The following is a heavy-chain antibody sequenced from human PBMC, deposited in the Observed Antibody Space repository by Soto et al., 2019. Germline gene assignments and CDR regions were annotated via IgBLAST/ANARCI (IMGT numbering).Heavy chain of an antibody. D-gene: IGHD5-12*01. V-gene: IGHV1-69*12. CDR1: GGTVNSYA. CDR3: AGGTWVRLRLSYYYYGMDV. J-gene: IGHJ6*02. CDR2: IIPIFGTA. Sequence: QVQLVQSGAEVKKPGSSVKVSCKASGGTVNSYAITWVRQAPGQGLEWMGGIIPIFGTANYAQKFQGRVTSTAYASTATTYMELSSLSSGDTAVYFCAGGTWVRLRLSYYYYGMDVWGQGTTVTVSS.